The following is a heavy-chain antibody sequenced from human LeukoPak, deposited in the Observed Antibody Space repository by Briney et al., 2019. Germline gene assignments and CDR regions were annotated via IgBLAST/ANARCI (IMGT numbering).Heavy chain of an antibody. Sequence: SETLSLTCTVSGGSMSGYYWSWIRQPAGKGLEWIGRIYPTGGTNYNPSLESRVTMSVDTSKNQFSLKLSSVTAADTAVYYCARTSASGATYFDYWGQGALVTVSS. D-gene: IGHD1-26*01. V-gene: IGHV4-4*07. CDR1: GGSMSGYY. CDR2: IYPTGGT. J-gene: IGHJ4*02. CDR3: ARTSASGATYFDY.